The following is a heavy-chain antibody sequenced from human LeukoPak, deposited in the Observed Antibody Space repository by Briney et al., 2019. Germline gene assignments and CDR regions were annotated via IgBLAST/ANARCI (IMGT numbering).Heavy chain of an antibody. D-gene: IGHD3-10*01. V-gene: IGHV1-46*01. J-gene: IGHJ4*02. CDR3: TRFGESHFDY. CDR2: INPGNGDT. Sequence: ASVKVSCKASGYSFTSYYVHWVRQAPGQGLEWMGIINPGNGDTVYAQKFQGRVNMTRDTATSTVYMELNSLTSDNTAVYYCTRFGESHFDYWGQGTLVTVS. CDR1: GYSFTSYY.